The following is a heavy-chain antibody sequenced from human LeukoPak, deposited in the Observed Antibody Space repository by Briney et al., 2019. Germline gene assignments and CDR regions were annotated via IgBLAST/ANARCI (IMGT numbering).Heavy chain of an antibody. Sequence: PGGSLRLSCAASGFTFSSYAMHWVRQAPGKGLEYVSAISSNGGSTYYANSVKGRFTISRDNSKNTLYLQMNSLRAEDTAVYYCAKSTYYGSSWGQGTLVTVSS. J-gene: IGHJ4*02. D-gene: IGHD3-10*01. CDR3: AKSTYYGSS. CDR1: GFTFSSYA. V-gene: IGHV3-64*01. CDR2: ISSNGGST.